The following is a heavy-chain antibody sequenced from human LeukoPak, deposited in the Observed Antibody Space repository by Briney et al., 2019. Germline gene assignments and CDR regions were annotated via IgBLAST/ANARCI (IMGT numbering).Heavy chain of an antibody. J-gene: IGHJ4*02. CDR1: GYTFTSYG. V-gene: IGHV1-18*01. D-gene: IGHD2-15*01. Sequence: ASVKVSCKASGYTFTSYGISWVRQAPGQGLEWMGWASPYNDNTNYAQKLQGRATMTTDTSTTTAYMELRSLRSEDTAVYYCAREGYCSGNSCYSGSIDHWGQGTLVTVSS. CDR2: ASPYNDNT. CDR3: AREGYCSGNSCYSGSIDH.